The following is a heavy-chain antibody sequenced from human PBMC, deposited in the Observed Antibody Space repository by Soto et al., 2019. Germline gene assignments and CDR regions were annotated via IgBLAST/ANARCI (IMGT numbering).Heavy chain of an antibody. CDR2: ISSSSSTI. CDR1: GFTFSSYS. Sequence: SLRLSCAASGFTFSSYSMNWVRQAPGKGLECVSHISSSSSTIYYADSVKGRFTISRDNAKNSLYLQMNSLRSEDTAVYYCARVAELLWFGELPEEGYMDVWGKGTTVTVSS. D-gene: IGHD3-10*01. J-gene: IGHJ6*03. CDR3: ARVAELLWFGELPEEGYMDV. V-gene: IGHV3-48*01.